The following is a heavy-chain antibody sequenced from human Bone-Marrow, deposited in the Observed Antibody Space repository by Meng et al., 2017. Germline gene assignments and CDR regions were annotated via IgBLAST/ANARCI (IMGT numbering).Heavy chain of an antibody. Sequence: QGHLKGGGPGLGQPSGTPCPPFAGSGGSISSSNWWSWVRQPPGKGLEWIGEIYHSGSTNYNPSLKSRVTISVDKSKNQFSLKLSSVTAADTAVYYCARRVSGSGLTTDWFDPWGQGTLVTVSS. J-gene: IGHJ5*02. V-gene: IGHV4-4*02. CDR3: ARRVSGSGLTTDWFDP. CDR2: IYHSGST. D-gene: IGHD4-17*01. CDR1: GGSISSSNW.